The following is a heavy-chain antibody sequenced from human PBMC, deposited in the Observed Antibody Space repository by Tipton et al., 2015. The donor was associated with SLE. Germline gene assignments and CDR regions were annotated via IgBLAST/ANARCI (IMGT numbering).Heavy chain of an antibody. CDR1: GYSFTSYW. D-gene: IGHD2-2*01. CDR3: ASGSVGYCSSTSCPYGMDV. V-gene: IGHV5-51*03. CDR2: IYPGDSDT. Sequence: QSGPEVKKPGESLKISCKSSGYSFTSYWIGWVRQMPGKGLEWMGSIYPGDSDTRYSPSFQGQVTISADKSISTAYLQWSSLKASDTAMYYCASGSVGYCSSTSCPYGMDVWGQGTTVTVSS. J-gene: IGHJ6*02.